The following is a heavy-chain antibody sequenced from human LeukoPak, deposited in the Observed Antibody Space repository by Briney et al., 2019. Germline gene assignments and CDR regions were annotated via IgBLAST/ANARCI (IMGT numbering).Heavy chain of an antibody. V-gene: IGHV4-59*01. CDR3: AGLGTSGNGYLSWFDP. J-gene: IGHJ5*02. Sequence: SETLSLTCTVSGGSLSSYYWSWIRQPPGKGLEWIGYIYYSGNSNYNPSLKSRVTISVDTSKNQFSLKLSSVTAADTAVYYCAGLGTSGNGYLSWFDPWGQGTLVTVSS. D-gene: IGHD3-22*01. CDR2: IYYSGNS. CDR1: GGSLSSYY.